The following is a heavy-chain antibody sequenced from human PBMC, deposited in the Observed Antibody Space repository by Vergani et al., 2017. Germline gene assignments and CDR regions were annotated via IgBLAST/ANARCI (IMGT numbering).Heavy chain of an antibody. J-gene: IGHJ6*02. CDR1: GYTFTDHY. Sequence: EVQLVQSGAEVKKPGATMKISCKVSGYTFTDHYMHWVKQAPGKGLEWMGLVDPEDGETIYAEKFKGRVTIAADTSTDTDHLELSSLSSEYTAVYYCATPQTVTAGGMEVWGQGTTVIVSS. D-gene: IGHD2-21*02. V-gene: IGHV1-69-2*01. CDR3: ATPQTVTAGGMEV. CDR2: VDPEDGET.